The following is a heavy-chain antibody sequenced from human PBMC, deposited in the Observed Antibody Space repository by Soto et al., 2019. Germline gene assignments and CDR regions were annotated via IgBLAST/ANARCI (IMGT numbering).Heavy chain of an antibody. CDR2: INPNSGGT. V-gene: IGHV1-2*02. CDR3: ARHCSSTSCLPYYYYGMDV. CDR1: GYTFTGYY. D-gene: IGHD2-2*01. J-gene: IGHJ6*02. Sequence: ASVKVSCKASGYTFTGYYMHWVRQAPGQGLEWMGWINPNSGGTNYAQKFQGRVTITADESTSTAYMELSSLRSEDTAVYYCARHCSSTSCLPYYYYGMDVWGQGTTVTVSS.